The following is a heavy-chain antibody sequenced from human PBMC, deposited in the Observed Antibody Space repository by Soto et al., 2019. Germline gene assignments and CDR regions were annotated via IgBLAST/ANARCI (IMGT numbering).Heavy chain of an antibody. J-gene: IGHJ6*02. CDR3: ARMGDVPYYYSGLDV. CDR2: ISGYNANT. V-gene: IGHV1-18*01. Sequence: QVQLVQSGAEVKKPGASVKVSCKASGYSFTRYGISWVRQAPGQGLEWMGWISGYNANTNYPENLQRRVTMPTDTPTSTVYMEVRNLISDDTAVYYCARMGDVPYYYSGLDVWGQGTRVTVSS. D-gene: IGHD3-16*01. CDR1: GYSFTRYG.